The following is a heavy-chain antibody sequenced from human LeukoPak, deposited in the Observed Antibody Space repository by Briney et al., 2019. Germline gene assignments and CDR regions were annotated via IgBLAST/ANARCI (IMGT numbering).Heavy chain of an antibody. CDR1: GFTFSTHS. J-gene: IGHJ4*02. V-gene: IGHV3-21*01. CDR2: ISGSSMYI. CDR3: ARDPPYSDSSGYYYDY. D-gene: IGHD3-22*01. Sequence: GRSLRPSCAAYGFTFSTHSMNWVRHAPGKGLEWVASISGSSMYIYYADSVKGRFTISRDNAKNSLYLQMNSLRAEDTAVYYCARDPPYSDSSGYYYDYWGQGTLVTVSS.